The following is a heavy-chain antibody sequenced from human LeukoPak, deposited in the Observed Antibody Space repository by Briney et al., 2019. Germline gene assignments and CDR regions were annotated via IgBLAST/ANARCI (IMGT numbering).Heavy chain of an antibody. CDR3: AREINVPGFDAFDI. Sequence: ASVKVSCKASGYTFTGNYMHWVRQAPGQGLEWMGWINPNNSATNYAQRFQGRVTMTRDTSISTAYMELSRLKSGDTAVYYCAREINVPGFDAFDIWGQGTMVTVSS. D-gene: IGHD2-2*01. V-gene: IGHV1-2*02. CDR1: GYTFTGNY. CDR2: INPNNSAT. J-gene: IGHJ3*02.